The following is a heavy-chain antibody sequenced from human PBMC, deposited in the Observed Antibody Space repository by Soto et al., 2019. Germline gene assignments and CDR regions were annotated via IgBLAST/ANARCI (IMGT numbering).Heavy chain of an antibody. CDR1: GYPVTAYY. J-gene: IGHJ3*02. Sequence: VQSGAVVKKPGASVTVSCSASGYPVTAYYMHWVRQAPGRGLEWMGGINPATGAAKYTQTFQGRVTMTRDTSMRTVFMELSGLTSEDTAVFYCARGGGVGVAGSAAFDMWGQGTLVTVSS. CDR2: INPATGAA. CDR3: ARGGGVGVAGSAAFDM. V-gene: IGHV1-2*02. D-gene: IGHD3-3*01.